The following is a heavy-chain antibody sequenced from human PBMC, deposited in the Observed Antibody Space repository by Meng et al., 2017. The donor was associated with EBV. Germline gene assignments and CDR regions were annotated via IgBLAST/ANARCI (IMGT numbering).Heavy chain of an antibody. J-gene: IGHJ4*02. V-gene: IGHV3-15*01. Sequence: VQMVEYGGGLVTPGQSLKLSCAASEFTFTSAWRNWGRQAPGKGLEWVGRIRSQVDGRTADYSAPVKGRFTISRDDSKHTLYLQMNSLKIEDSAVYYCTADEGGSRFWCQGTLVTVSS. D-gene: IGHD1-26*01. CDR2: IRSQVDGRTA. CDR1: EFTFTSAW. CDR3: TADEGGSRF.